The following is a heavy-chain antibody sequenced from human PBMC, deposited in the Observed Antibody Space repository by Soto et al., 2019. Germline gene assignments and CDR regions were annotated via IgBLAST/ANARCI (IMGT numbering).Heavy chain of an antibody. Sequence: QVPLVESGGGLVKPGGSLRLSCAASGFTFSDYDMSWIRQAPGKGLEWVSYISRTGSSVYYADSVKGRFTISSYNAKNSLYVQMNSLRAADTAVYYGARDASADYWGQGTLVTVSS. J-gene: IGHJ4*02. CDR3: ARDASADY. CDR1: GFTFSDYD. V-gene: IGHV3-11*01. CDR2: ISRTGSSV.